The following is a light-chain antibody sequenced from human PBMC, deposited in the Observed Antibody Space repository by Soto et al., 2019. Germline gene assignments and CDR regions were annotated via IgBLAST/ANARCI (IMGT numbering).Light chain of an antibody. CDR3: SSYAGSLVV. V-gene: IGLV2-8*01. J-gene: IGLJ2*01. CDR2: EVS. Sequence: QSALTQPPSASGSPGQSVTISCTGTSSDVGGYNYVSWYQQHPGKAPKLMIYEVSKRPSGVPDRFSGSKSGNTASLTVSGLQAEDAAAYSFSSYAGSLVVFGGGTKLTVL. CDR1: SSDVGGYNY.